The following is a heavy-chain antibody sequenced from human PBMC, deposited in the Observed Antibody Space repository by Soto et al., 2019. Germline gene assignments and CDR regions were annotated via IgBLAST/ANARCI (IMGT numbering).Heavy chain of an antibody. Sequence: SETLSITCTVSGGSISGSSYYWGWIRQPPGKGLEWIGSIYYSGSTYYNPSLKSRVTISVDTSKNQFSLKLSSVTAADTAVYYCARHLMYCCGDCRPNWFYPRAQGTLVTVSA. CDR1: GGSISGSSYY. D-gene: IGHD2-21*02. J-gene: IGHJ5*01. CDR3: ARHLMYCCGDCRPNWFYP. V-gene: IGHV4-39*01. CDR2: IYYSGST.